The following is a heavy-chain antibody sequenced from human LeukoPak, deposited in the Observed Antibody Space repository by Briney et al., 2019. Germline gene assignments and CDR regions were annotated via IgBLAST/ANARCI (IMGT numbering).Heavy chain of an antibody. D-gene: IGHD5-18*01. CDR1: GFTFSSYS. Sequence: GGSLRLSCAASGFTFSSYSMNWVRQAPGKGLEWVSYISSSSSTIYYADSVKGRFTISRDNAKNSLYLQMNSLRAEDTAVYYCARGDSYGYYYYMDVWGKGTTVTVSS. J-gene: IGHJ6*03. CDR3: ARGDSYGYYYYMDV. V-gene: IGHV3-48*04. CDR2: ISSSSSTI.